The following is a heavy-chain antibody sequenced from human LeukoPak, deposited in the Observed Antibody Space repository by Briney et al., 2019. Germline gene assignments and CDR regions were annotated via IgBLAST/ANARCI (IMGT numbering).Heavy chain of an antibody. J-gene: IGHJ4*02. CDR1: GFTFSSYG. Sequence: GRSLRLSCAASGFTFSSYGMHWVRQAPGKGLEWVAVISYDGSNKYYADSVKGRFTISRDNSKNTLYLQMNSLRAEGTAVYYCAKDRAPYSSGWHHFDYWGQGTLVTVSS. CDR3: AKDRAPYSSGWHHFDY. V-gene: IGHV3-30*18. CDR2: ISYDGSNK. D-gene: IGHD6-19*01.